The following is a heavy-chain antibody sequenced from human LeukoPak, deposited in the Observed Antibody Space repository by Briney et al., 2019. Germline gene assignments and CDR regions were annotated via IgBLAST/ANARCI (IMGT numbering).Heavy chain of an antibody. CDR1: GGSISSSSYY. J-gene: IGHJ4*02. CDR3: ARLQPTIFGVVNPFDY. D-gene: IGHD3-3*01. CDR2: IYYSGST. Sequence: SETLSLTCTVSGGSISSSSYYWGWIRQPPGKGLEWIGSIYYSGSTYYNPSLKSRVTISVDTSKNQFSLKLSSVTAADTAVYYCARLQPTIFGVVNPFDYWGQGTLVTVSS. V-gene: IGHV4-39*01.